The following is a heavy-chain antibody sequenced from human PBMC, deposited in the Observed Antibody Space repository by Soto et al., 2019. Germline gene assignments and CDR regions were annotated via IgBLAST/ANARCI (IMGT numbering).Heavy chain of an antibody. CDR1: GFTFSSYA. D-gene: IGHD3-3*01. CDR3: AGSTSETKLRFLEWFVDY. V-gene: IGHV3-30-3*01. Sequence: QVQLVESGGGVVQPGRSLRLSCAASGFTFSSYAMHWVRQAPGKGLEWVAVISYDGSNKYYADSVKGRFTISRDNSKNTLYLQMNSLRAEDTAVYYCAGSTSETKLRFLEWFVDYWGQGTLVTVSS. CDR2: ISYDGSNK. J-gene: IGHJ4*02.